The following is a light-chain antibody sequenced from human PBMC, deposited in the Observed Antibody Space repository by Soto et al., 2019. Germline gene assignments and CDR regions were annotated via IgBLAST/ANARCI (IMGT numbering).Light chain of an antibody. J-gene: IGKJ1*01. CDR2: LGS. CDR1: QSLLHSNGYNY. V-gene: IGKV2-28*01. CDR3: MQALQTPPT. Sequence: VMTQSPLSLPVTPGEPASISCRSSQSLLHSNGYNYLDWYLQKPGQSPQLLIYLGSNRASGVPDRFSGSGSGTDFTLRISRVEAEDVGVYYCMQALQTPPTFGQGTKVEIK.